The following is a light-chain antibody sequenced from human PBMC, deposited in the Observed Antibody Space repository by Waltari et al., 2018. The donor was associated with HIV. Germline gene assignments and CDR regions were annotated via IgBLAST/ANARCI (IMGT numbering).Light chain of an antibody. CDR3: SSYRSTSTLGV. J-gene: IGLJ1*01. CDR2: EVT. V-gene: IGLV2-14*01. Sequence: QSALTQPASVSGSPGQSITISCTGTSSAVGGYNYVPWYQHHPGKAPKLIIFEVTNRPSGVSNRFSGSKSGNTASLTISGLQADDEADYYCSSYRSTSTLGVFGTGTKVIVL. CDR1: SSAVGGYNY.